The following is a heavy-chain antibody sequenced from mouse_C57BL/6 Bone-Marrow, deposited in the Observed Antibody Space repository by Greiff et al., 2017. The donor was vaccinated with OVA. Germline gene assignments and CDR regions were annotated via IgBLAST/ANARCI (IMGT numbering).Heavy chain of an antibody. D-gene: IGHD3-2*02. V-gene: IGHV1-50*01. CDR2: IDPSDSYT. CDR1: GYTFTSYW. Sequence: QVQLQQPGAELVKPGASVKLSCKASGYTFTSYWMQWVKQRPGQGLEWIGEIDPSDSYTNYNQKFKGKATLTVDTSSSTDYMQLSSLTSEDSAVYYCARRRELRPYFDYWGQGTTLTVSS. CDR3: ARRRELRPYFDY. J-gene: IGHJ2*01.